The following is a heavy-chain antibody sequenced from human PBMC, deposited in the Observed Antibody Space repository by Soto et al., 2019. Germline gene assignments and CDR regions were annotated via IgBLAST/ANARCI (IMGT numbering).Heavy chain of an antibody. V-gene: IGHV1-3*01. CDR3: AREVGGEYYGSGSLV. Sequence: ASVKVSCKASGYTFTSYAMHWVRQAPGQRLEWMGWINAGNGNTKYSQKFQGRVTITRDTSASTAYMELSSLRSEDTAVYYCAREVGGEYYGSGSLVWGQGTTVTVSS. J-gene: IGHJ6*02. CDR2: INAGNGNT. D-gene: IGHD3-10*01. CDR1: GYTFTSYA.